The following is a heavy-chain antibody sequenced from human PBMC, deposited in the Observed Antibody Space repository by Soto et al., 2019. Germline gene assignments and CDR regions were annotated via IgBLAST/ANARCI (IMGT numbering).Heavy chain of an antibody. CDR2: ISGSGGST. V-gene: IGHV3-23*01. CDR3: AKTSGYDFWSGYYIPYFDY. D-gene: IGHD3-3*01. J-gene: IGHJ4*02. CDR1: GFTFSSYA. Sequence: GGSLRLSCAASGFTFSSYAMSWVRQAPGKGLEWVSAISGSGGSTYYADSVKGRFTISRDNSKNTLYLQMNSLRAEDTAVYYCAKTSGYDFWSGYYIPYFDYWGQGTLVTVSS.